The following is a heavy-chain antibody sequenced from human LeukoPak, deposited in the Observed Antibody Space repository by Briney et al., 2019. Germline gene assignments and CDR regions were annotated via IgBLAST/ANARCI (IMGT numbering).Heavy chain of an antibody. V-gene: IGHV3-48*03. CDR3: ARAMVRGGFRYGMDV. Sequence: GGSLRLSCAASGFTFSSYEMNWVRQAPGKGLEGVSYISSSGNTIYYADSVKGRFTISRDNAKNSLYLQMNSLRAEDTAVYYCARAMVRGGFRYGMDVWGQGTTVTVSS. CDR1: GFTFSSYE. J-gene: IGHJ6*02. CDR2: ISSSGNTI. D-gene: IGHD3-10*01.